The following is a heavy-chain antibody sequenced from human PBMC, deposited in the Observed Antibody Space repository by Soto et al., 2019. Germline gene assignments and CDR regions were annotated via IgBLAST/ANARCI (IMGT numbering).Heavy chain of an antibody. CDR2: ISSSSSTI. V-gene: IGHV3-48*01. CDR1: GFTFSSYS. Sequence: GGSLRLSCAASGFTFSSYSMNWVRQAPGKGLEWVSYISSSSSTIYYADSVKGRFTISRDNAKNSLYLQMNSLRAEDTAVYYCASDDPYIVVVPAAMAYWGQGTLVTVSS. J-gene: IGHJ4*02. CDR3: ASDDPYIVVVPAAMAY. D-gene: IGHD2-2*01.